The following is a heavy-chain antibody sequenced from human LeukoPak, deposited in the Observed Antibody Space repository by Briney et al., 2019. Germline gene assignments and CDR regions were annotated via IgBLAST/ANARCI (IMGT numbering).Heavy chain of an antibody. D-gene: IGHD1-14*01. V-gene: IGHV3-30*01. CDR1: GFTFSSYA. Sequence: GGSLRLSCAASGFTFSSYAMHWVCQAPGKGLEWVAVISYDGSNKYYADSVKGRFTTSRDNSKNTLYLQMNSLRAEDTAVYYCARAASPGSEPFDYWGQGTLVTVSS. CDR3: ARAASPGSEPFDY. CDR2: ISYDGSNK. J-gene: IGHJ4*02.